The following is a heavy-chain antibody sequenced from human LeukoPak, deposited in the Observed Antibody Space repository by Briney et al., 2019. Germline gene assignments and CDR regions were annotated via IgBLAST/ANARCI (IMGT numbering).Heavy chain of an antibody. CDR1: GFTFSSDA. D-gene: IGHD6-19*01. V-gene: IGHV3-7*01. Sequence: GGSLRLSCAASGFTFSSDAMSWVRQAPGKGLEWVANIKQDGSEKYYVDSVKGRFTISRDNAKNSLYLQMNSLRAEDTAVYYCASFSLAVAGDKDAFDIWGQGTMVTVSS. J-gene: IGHJ3*02. CDR2: IKQDGSEK. CDR3: ASFSLAVAGDKDAFDI.